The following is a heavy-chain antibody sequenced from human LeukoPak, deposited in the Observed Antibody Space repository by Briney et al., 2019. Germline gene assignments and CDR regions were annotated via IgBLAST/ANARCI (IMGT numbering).Heavy chain of an antibody. J-gene: IGHJ4*02. CDR2: ISYDGSNK. D-gene: IGHD4-17*01. Sequence: PGGSLRLSCAASGSTFSSYAMHWVRQAPGKGLEWVAAISYDGSNKYYADSVKGRFTISRDNSKNTLYLQMNSLRAEDTAVYYCARDSTDYGDYIGYWGQGTLVTVSS. V-gene: IGHV3-30*04. CDR3: ARDSTDYGDYIGY. CDR1: GSTFSSYA.